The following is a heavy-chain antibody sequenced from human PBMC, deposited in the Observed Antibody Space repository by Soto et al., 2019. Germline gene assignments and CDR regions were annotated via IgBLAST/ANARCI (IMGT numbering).Heavy chain of an antibody. CDR3: ARGFIYYYYGMDV. V-gene: IGHV4-34*01. CDR1: GGSFSRYY. Sequence: PSETLSLTCAVYGGSFSRYYLSWIRQPPGKGLEWIGEINHSGSTNYNPSLKSRVTISVDTSKNQFSLKLSSVTAADTAVYYCARGFIYYYYGMDVWGQGTTVTVSS. CDR2: INHSGST. J-gene: IGHJ6*02.